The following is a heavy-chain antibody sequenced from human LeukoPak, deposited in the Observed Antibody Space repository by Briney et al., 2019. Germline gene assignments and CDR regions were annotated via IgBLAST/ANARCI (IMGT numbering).Heavy chain of an antibody. D-gene: IGHD6-13*01. CDR2: IYHSGST. Sequence: PSETLSLTCTVSGGSISSYYWSWIRQPPGKGLEWIGYIYHSGSTYYNPSLKSRVTISVDRSKNQFSLKLSSVTAADTAVYYCAREGIAAAGTFYYFDYWGQGTLVTVSS. CDR3: AREGIAAAGTFYYFDY. J-gene: IGHJ4*02. V-gene: IGHV4-59*12. CDR1: GGSISSYY.